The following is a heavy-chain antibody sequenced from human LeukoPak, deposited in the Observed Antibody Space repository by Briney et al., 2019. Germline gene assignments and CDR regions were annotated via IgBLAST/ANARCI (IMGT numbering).Heavy chain of an antibody. CDR2: IKEDGTET. Sequence: GGSLRLACAASGFTFSSYSMNWVRLAPGKGLEWVANIKEDGTETYYVDSVKGRFTISRDNAKNSLYLQMNSLRVEDTAVYYCAKEGRSLQTYWGQGTLVTVSS. CDR1: GFTFSSYS. J-gene: IGHJ4*02. V-gene: IGHV3-7*03. D-gene: IGHD5-24*01. CDR3: AKEGRSLQTY.